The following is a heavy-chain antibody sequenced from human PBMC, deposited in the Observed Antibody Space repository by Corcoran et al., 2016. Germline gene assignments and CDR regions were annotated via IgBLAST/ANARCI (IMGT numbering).Heavy chain of an antibody. D-gene: IGHD3-16*01. Sequence: QVQLVESGGGVVQPGRSLRLSCAASGFSFNIYGMHWVRQAPGKGLEWVALISYDGGNKYYADSVKGRFTISRDNSKNTLYVQMNSLRAEDTAVYYCAKDLSQFDYYNGMDVWGQGTTVTVSS. CDR3: AKDLSQFDYYNGMDV. J-gene: IGHJ6*02. CDR1: GFSFNIYG. CDR2: ISYDGGNK. V-gene: IGHV3-30*18.